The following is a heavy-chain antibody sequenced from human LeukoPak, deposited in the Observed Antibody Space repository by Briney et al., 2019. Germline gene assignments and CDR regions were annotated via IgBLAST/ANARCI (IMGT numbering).Heavy chain of an antibody. D-gene: IGHD2-15*01. CDR1: GFTFSSYS. J-gene: IGHJ6*04. V-gene: IGHV3-21*01. Sequence: PGGSLRLSCAASGFTFSSYSMNWVRQAPGKGLEWVSSISSSSSYIYYADSVKGRFTISRDNAKNSLYLQTNSLRAEDTAVYYCARIRLGYCSGGSCYSKYYYYGMDVWGKGTTVTVSS. CDR2: ISSSSSYI. CDR3: ARIRLGYCSGGSCYSKYYYYGMDV.